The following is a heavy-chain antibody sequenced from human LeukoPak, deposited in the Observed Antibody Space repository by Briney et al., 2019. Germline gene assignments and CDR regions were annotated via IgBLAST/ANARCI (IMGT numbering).Heavy chain of an antibody. J-gene: IGHJ6*03. V-gene: IGHV5-51*01. CDR3: ARLASPIYGSGSYYKYYYYYMDV. CDR2: IYPGDSDT. CDR1: GYSFTSYW. Sequence: GESLQISCKGSGYSFTSYWIGWVRPMPGKGLQWMGIIYPGDSDTRYSPSFQGQVTISADKSISTAYLQWSSLKASDTAMYYCARLASPIYGSGSYYKYYYYYMDVWGKGTTVTVSS. D-gene: IGHD3-10*01.